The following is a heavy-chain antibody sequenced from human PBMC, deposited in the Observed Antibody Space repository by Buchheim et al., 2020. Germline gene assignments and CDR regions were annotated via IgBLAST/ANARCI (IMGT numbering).Heavy chain of an antibody. D-gene: IGHD2-2*01. J-gene: IGHJ4*02. CDR3: AKDKKYASVYFFDL. Sequence: EVQLLESGGGLVQPGGSLRLSCAASGFSLRTYCMSWVRQAPGRGLEWISGISGSGGSTFYPDSMKDRFTVSRDESRNTLFLQIDSLRGDDTAVYYCAKDKKYASVYFFDLWGQG. CDR2: ISGSGGST. CDR1: GFSLRTYC. V-gene: IGHV3-23*01.